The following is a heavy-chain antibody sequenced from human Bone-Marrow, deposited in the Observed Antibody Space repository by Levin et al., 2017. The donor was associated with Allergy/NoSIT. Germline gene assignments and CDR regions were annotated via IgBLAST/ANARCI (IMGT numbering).Heavy chain of an antibody. D-gene: IGHD3-22*01. V-gene: IGHV4-39*01. CDR3: ARVLNSSGNLDY. J-gene: IGHJ4*02. CDR2: IYYSGST. Sequence: PSETLSLTCTVSGGSISSSSYYWGWIRQPPGKGLEWIGSIYYSGSTYYNPSLKSRVTISVDTSKNQFSLKLSSVTAADTAVYYCARVLNSSGNLDYWGQGTLVTVSS. CDR1: GGSISSSSYY.